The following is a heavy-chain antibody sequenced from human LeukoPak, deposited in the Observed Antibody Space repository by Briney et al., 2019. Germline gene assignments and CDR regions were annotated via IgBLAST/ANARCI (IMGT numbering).Heavy chain of an antibody. V-gene: IGHV4-59*01. CDR2: AHYGGST. D-gene: IGHD6-13*01. CDR3: ARGYSTSWTYYCDY. J-gene: IGHJ4*02. Sequence: PSVTLSFTCTVSDGAITGYYWGWLRQGPGQGLDWSGHAHYGGSTNYKPSLNSRVTISVDTSKNQFSLKLSSVSAADAAVYYCARGYSTSWTYYCDYWGQGALVTVSS. CDR1: DGAITGYY.